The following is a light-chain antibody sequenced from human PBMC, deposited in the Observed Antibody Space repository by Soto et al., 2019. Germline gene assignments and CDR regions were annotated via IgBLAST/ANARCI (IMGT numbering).Light chain of an antibody. V-gene: IGKV3-20*01. CDR1: QSVSNY. Sequence: EIVLTQSPGTLSLSPGERATLSCRASQSVSNYLAWYQHKPGQAPRLLIYGASSRATGIPDRFSGSGSETDFTLTISRLEPEDFAVYCCQQYGGSPQTLGQGTKVEIK. CDR2: GAS. CDR3: QQYGGSPQT. J-gene: IGKJ1*01.